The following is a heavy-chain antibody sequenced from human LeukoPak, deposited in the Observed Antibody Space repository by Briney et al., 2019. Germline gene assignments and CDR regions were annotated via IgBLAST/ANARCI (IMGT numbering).Heavy chain of an antibody. CDR2: ISGSGGST. CDR1: GFTFSSYA. CDR3: AKGYSYSPPNDAFDL. Sequence: PGGSLRLSCAASGFTFSSYAMTWVRQAPGKGLEWVSGISGSGGSTYYADSVKGRFTISRDNSKNTLSLQMNSLRAEDTAVYYCAKGYSYSPPNDAFDLWGQGTMVTVSS. J-gene: IGHJ3*01. V-gene: IGHV3-23*01. D-gene: IGHD5-18*01.